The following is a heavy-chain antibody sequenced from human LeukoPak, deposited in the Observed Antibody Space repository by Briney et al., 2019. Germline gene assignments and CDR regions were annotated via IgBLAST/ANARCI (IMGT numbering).Heavy chain of an antibody. D-gene: IGHD5-18*01. Sequence: SVKVSCKASGGTFSSYAISWVRQAPGQGLEWMGGIIPIFGTANYAQKFQGRVTMTEDTSTDTSYMELSSLGSEDTAVYFCTAGRAYSLLDFWGQGTLVIVSS. J-gene: IGHJ4*02. CDR1: GGTFSSYA. CDR2: IIPIFGTA. CDR3: TAGRAYSLLDF. V-gene: IGHV1-69*06.